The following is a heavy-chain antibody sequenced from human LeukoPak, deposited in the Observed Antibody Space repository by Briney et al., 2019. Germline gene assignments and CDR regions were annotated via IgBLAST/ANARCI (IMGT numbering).Heavy chain of an antibody. J-gene: IGHJ4*02. D-gene: IGHD4-11*01. CDR1: GGHISTYY. V-gene: IGHV4-59*01. CDR2: IYYSGST. Sequence: SETLSLTCTVSGGHISTYYWSWIRQAPGKGLEWIGYIYYSGSTKYNPSLKSRVTISVDTSKNQFSLKLSSVTAADTAVYFCARGTTVSIWYLDYWGQGTLVTVSS. CDR3: ARGTTVSIWYLDY.